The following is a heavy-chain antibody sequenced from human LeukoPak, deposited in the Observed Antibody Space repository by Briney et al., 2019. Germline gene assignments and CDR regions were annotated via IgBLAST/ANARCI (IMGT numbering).Heavy chain of an antibody. CDR2: ISSNGGNT. CDR1: GYTFSSYA. CDR3: ARDSRLYYGSGSHRYYYYYMDV. D-gene: IGHD3-10*01. V-gene: IGHV3-64*01. J-gene: IGHJ6*03. Sequence: GGSLRLSCAASGYTFSSYAMHWVRQAPGKGLEYVSAISSNGGNTYYANSVKGRFTISRDNSKNTLYLQMGSLRAEDTAVYYCARDSRLYYGSGSHRYYYYYMDVWGKGTTVTISS.